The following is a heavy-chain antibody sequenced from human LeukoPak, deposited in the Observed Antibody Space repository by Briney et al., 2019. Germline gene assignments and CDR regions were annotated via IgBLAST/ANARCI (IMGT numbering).Heavy chain of an antibody. CDR1: SYTFTHYG. D-gene: IGHD3-10*01. J-gene: IGHJ4*02. V-gene: IGHV1-18*04. CDR2: ISGYNGDT. CDR3: ARGLSGRYYNPFDY. Sequence: ASVKVSCKASSYTFTHYGMSWVRQAPGQGLEWMGWISGYNGDTNYAQKFQDRVTMTTDTSTSTAYMELRSLRSDDTAVYYCARGLSGRYYNPFDYWGQGSLVTVSS.